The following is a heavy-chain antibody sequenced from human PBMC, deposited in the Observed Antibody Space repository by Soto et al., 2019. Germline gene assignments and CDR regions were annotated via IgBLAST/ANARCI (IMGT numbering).Heavy chain of an antibody. Sequence: QPGGSLRLSCAASGFTFSSYAMSWVRQAPGKGLEWVSAISGSGGSTYYADSVKGRFTISRDNSKNTLYLQMNSLRAEDTAVYYCARDPHAMYYDFWSGQNWFDPWGQGTLVTVSS. D-gene: IGHD3-3*01. CDR2: ISGSGGST. CDR3: ARDPHAMYYDFWSGQNWFDP. J-gene: IGHJ5*02. V-gene: IGHV3-23*01. CDR1: GFTFSSYA.